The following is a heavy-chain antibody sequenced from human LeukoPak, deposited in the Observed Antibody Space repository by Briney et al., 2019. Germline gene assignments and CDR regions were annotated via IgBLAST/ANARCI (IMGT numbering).Heavy chain of an antibody. Sequence: PGGSLRLSCAASEFTFSSYWMSWVRQAPGKGLEWVAVISYDGSNKYYADSVKGRFTISRDNSKNTLYLQMNSLRAEDTAVYYCARDSRSYDYVWGSYRYGQFDYWGQGTLVTVSS. CDR1: EFTFSSYW. D-gene: IGHD3-16*02. V-gene: IGHV3-30-3*01. CDR3: ARDSRSYDYVWGSYRYGQFDY. J-gene: IGHJ4*02. CDR2: ISYDGSNK.